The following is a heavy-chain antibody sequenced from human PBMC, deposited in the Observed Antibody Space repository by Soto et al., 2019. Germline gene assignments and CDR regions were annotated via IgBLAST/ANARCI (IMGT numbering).Heavy chain of an antibody. D-gene: IGHD3-3*01. Sequence: PGGSLRLSCAASGFTFSSYWMSWVRQAPGKGLEWVANIKQDGSEKYYVDSVKGRFTISRDNAKNSLYLQMNSLRAEDTAVYYCARDNDDFWIDEEYYGRDVWGQGTTVTVYS. CDR2: IKQDGSEK. V-gene: IGHV3-7*01. CDR1: GFTFSSYW. CDR3: ARDNDDFWIDEEYYGRDV. J-gene: IGHJ6*02.